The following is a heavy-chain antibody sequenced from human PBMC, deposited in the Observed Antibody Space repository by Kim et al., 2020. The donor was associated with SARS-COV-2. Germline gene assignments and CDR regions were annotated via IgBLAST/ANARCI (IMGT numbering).Heavy chain of an antibody. CDR2: ISYDGSNK. CDR1: GFTFSSYG. CDR3: AKDIYSYAGLYAFDI. V-gene: IGHV3-30*18. J-gene: IGHJ3*02. Sequence: GGSLRLSCAASGFTFSSYGMHWVRQAPGKGLEWVAVISYDGSNKYYADSVKGRFTISRDNSKNTLYLQMNSLRAEDTAVYYCAKDIYSYAGLYAFDIWGQGTMVTVSS. D-gene: IGHD5-18*01.